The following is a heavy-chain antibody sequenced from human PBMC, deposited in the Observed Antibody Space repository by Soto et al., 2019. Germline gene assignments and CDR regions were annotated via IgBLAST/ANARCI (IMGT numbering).Heavy chain of an antibody. Sequence: PSETLSLTCTVSCGSFSGYYWSWIRQPPGKRLEWIGEINHSGSPSYNSSLKSRATITIDTSKKEFHLKVTSVTAADAGVYFCARGLRPDFWGQGILVTVSS. CDR2: INHSGSP. J-gene: IGHJ4*02. V-gene: IGHV4-34*01. CDR3: ARGLRPDF. CDR1: CGSFSGYY. D-gene: IGHD6-25*01.